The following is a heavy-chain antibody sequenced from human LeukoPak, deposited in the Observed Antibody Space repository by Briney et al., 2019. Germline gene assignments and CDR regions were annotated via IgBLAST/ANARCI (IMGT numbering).Heavy chain of an antibody. D-gene: IGHD6-19*01. CDR1: GFTFSSYG. J-gene: IGHJ4*02. Sequence: PGGSLRLSCAASGFTFSSYGMHWVRQAPGKGLEWVAVISYDGSNKYYADSVKGRFTISRDNSKNTLYLQMNSLRAEDTAVYYCAKDWSVAGTWAFDYWGQGTLVTVPS. CDR2: ISYDGSNK. V-gene: IGHV3-30*18. CDR3: AKDWSVAGTWAFDY.